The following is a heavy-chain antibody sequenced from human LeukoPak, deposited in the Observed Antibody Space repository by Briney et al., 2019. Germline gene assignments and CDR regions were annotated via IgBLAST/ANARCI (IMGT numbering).Heavy chain of an antibody. CDR1: GFTFSSYA. CDR2: ISGSGGST. Sequence: PGGSLRLSCAASGFTFSSYAMSWVRQAPGKGLEWVSAISGSGGSTYYADSVKGRFTISRDNSKNTLYLQMNSLRAEDTAVYYCAKRNHCSSTSCYVGGCFDYWGQGTLVTVSS. CDR3: AKRNHCSSTSCYVGGCFDY. V-gene: IGHV3-23*01. D-gene: IGHD2-2*01. J-gene: IGHJ4*02.